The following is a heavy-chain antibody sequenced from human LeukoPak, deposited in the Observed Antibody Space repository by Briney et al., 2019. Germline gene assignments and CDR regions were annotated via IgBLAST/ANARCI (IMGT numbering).Heavy chain of an antibody. J-gene: IGHJ4*02. Sequence: GGSLRLSCAASGFTFSSYGVHWVRQAPGKGLEWVAVIWYDGSNKYYADSVKGRFTISRDYSKNTLYLQMNSLRAEDTAVYYCARDNWENGDYFLDYWGQGTLVTVSS. CDR2: IWYDGSNK. CDR1: GFTFSSYG. V-gene: IGHV3-33*01. D-gene: IGHD4-17*01. CDR3: ARDNWENGDYFLDY.